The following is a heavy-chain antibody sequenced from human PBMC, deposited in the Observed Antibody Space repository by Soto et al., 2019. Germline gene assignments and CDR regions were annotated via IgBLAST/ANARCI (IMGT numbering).Heavy chain of an antibody. CDR2: IIPSLGVA. Sequence: QVQLVQSGAEVKKPGSSVKVSCMASGGTFSNYTISWVRQAPGQGLEWMGRIIPSLGVANYAQKFQGRVTITADKSTSTAYMELSSLRSEDTAVYYCAAMVRGVSQFDYWGQGTLVTVSS. CDR1: GGTFSNYT. CDR3: AAMVRGVSQFDY. V-gene: IGHV1-69*02. J-gene: IGHJ4*02. D-gene: IGHD3-10*01.